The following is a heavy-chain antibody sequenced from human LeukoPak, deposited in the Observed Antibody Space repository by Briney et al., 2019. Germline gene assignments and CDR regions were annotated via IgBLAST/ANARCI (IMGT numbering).Heavy chain of an antibody. CDR3: AKRGRSGYFEGYYYGMDV. CDR2: ISGSGDRT. CDR1: GFTFSSYA. V-gene: IGHV3-23*01. J-gene: IGHJ6*02. D-gene: IGHD3-3*01. Sequence: GASLRLSCAASGFTFSSYAMSWVRQAPGKGVEGVSAISGSGDRTYYADSVKGRFTISRENSKNTMYLQMNSLRAEDTAVYYCAKRGRSGYFEGYYYGMDVWGQGTTVTVSS.